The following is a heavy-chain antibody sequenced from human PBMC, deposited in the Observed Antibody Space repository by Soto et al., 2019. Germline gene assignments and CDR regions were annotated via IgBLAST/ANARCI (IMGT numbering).Heavy chain of an antibody. CDR2: IYPGDSDT. V-gene: IGHV5-51*01. CDR3: ASRDSSSIKTEHYNYGMDV. CDR1: GYSFTSYW. Sequence: GESLKISCKGSGYSFTSYWIGWVRQMPGKGLEWMGIIYPGDSDTRYSPSFQGQVTISADKSISTAYLQWSSLKASDTAMYYCASRDSSSIKTEHYNYGMDVWGQGTTVTVSS. J-gene: IGHJ6*02. D-gene: IGHD6-6*01.